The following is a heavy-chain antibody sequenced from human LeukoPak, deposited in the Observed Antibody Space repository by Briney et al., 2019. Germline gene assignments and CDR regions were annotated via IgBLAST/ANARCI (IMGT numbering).Heavy chain of an antibody. CDR3: AKDHYGSGSYYSGGGLDY. CDR1: GFTFSSYG. CDR2: ISFDGNNK. V-gene: IGHV3-30*18. D-gene: IGHD3-10*01. J-gene: IGHJ4*02. Sequence: GRSLRLSCAAFGFTFSSYGMHWVRQAPGKGLEWVALISFDGNNKYYADSVKGRFTISRDNSKNTLYLQVNSLRAEDTAVYYCAKDHYGSGSYYSGGGLDYWGQGTLVTVSS.